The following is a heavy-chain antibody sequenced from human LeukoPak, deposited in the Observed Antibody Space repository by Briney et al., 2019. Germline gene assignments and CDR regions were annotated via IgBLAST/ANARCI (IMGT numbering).Heavy chain of an antibody. CDR1: GGSSGSYY. D-gene: IGHD3-22*01. J-gene: IGHJ6*02. CDR2: IYCSGST. Sequence: SETLSLTCSVSGGSSGSYYWSLILQPPGPGLDLIGYIYCSGSTNYTPSLKSRVTISVDASKNHFSLKLPSVTGADTAVYYCARGMGGGYPIYYYYVMDVWGQGTTVTVSS. CDR3: ARGMGGGYPIYYYYVMDV. V-gene: IGHV4-59*01.